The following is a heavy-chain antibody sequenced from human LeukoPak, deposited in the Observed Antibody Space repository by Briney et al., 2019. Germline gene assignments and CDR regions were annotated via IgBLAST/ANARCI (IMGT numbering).Heavy chain of an antibody. D-gene: IGHD5-18*01. CDR2: TNPSSRNR. V-gene: IGHV1-8*01. CDR3: ARNPSRSDTYVVL. Sequence: ASVKLSCNASGYTFTDYDINWVRQASGQGLEWMWWTNPSSRNRAYAPKFEGRVTMTTDTATSTAYMELRSLTSEDTGVYYCARNPSRSDTYVVLWGQGTLVTVSS. J-gene: IGHJ4*02. CDR1: GYTFTDYD.